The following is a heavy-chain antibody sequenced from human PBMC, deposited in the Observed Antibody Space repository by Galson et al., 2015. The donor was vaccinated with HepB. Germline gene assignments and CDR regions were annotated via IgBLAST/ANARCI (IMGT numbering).Heavy chain of an antibody. J-gene: IGHJ6*02. CDR3: AKEWNGSSWSYYYYYGMDV. D-gene: IGHD6-13*01. V-gene: IGHV3-30*18. CDR1: GFTFSSYG. Sequence: SLRLSCAASGFTFSSYGMHWVRQAPGKGLEWVAVISYDGSNKYYADSVKGRFTISRDNSKNTLYLQMNSLRAEDTAVYYCAKEWNGSSWSYYYYYGMDVWGQGTTVTVSS. CDR2: ISYDGSNK.